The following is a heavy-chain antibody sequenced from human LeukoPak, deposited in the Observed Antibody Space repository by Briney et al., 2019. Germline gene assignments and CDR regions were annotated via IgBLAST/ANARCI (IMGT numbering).Heavy chain of an antibody. V-gene: IGHV4-38-2*02. J-gene: IGHJ4*02. CDR3: ARVGNYYDSSGYDY. Sequence: SETLSLTCRVSGYSINNGYYWGWIRQPPGKGLEWIGSISHSGNTGSTYYNPSLKSRVTISVDTSKNQFSLKLSSVTAADTAVYYCARVGNYYDSSGYDYWGQGTLVTVSS. D-gene: IGHD3-22*01. CDR2: ISHSGNTGST. CDR1: GYSINNGYY.